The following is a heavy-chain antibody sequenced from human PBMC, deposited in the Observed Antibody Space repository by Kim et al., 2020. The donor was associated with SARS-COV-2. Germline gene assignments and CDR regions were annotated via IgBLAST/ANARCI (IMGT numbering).Heavy chain of an antibody. CDR1: GFTFSSYW. V-gene: IGHV3-74*01. D-gene: IGHD3-22*01. CDR2: INSDGSST. Sequence: GGSLRLSCAASGFTFSSYWMHWVRQAPGKGLVWVSRINSDGSSTSYADSVKGRFTISRDNAKNTLYLQMNSLRAEDTAVYYCATQPKYDSSGYQPYWGQGTLVTVSS. CDR3: ATQPKYDSSGYQPY. J-gene: IGHJ4*02.